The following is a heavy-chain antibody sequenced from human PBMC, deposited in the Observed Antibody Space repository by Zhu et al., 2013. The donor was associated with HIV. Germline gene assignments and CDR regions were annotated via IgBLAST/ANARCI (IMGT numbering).Heavy chain of an antibody. D-gene: IGHD1-26*01. Sequence: QGQLVQSGAEVKKPGSSVKVSCKTSGDTFARYSINWVRQAPGRGLEWMGGIIPLLGTTNYAQNFEGRITFTADDPTTTVYMELSSLKSEDTAVYFCARDSGRGSSLRGPHGWFDPWAREPWSPSPQ. J-gene: IGHJ5*02. V-gene: IGHV1-69*01. CDR2: IIPLLGTT. CDR3: ARDSGRGSSLRGPHGWFDP. CDR1: GDTFARYS.